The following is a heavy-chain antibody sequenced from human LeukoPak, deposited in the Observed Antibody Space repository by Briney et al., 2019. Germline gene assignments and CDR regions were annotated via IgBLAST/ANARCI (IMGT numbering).Heavy chain of an antibody. CDR1: GVSLSSGDYY. V-gene: IGHV4-30-4*01. CDR2: IYYSGST. Sequence: SQTLSLTCTVSGVSLSSGDYYWSWVRQPPGEGLKWIGYIYYSGSTYYNPSLKSRVTISVDTSKNQCSLKLSSVTAADTAVYYCARDRRPGIAANWGQGTLVTVSS. J-gene: IGHJ4*02. D-gene: IGHD6-13*01. CDR3: ARDRRPGIAAN.